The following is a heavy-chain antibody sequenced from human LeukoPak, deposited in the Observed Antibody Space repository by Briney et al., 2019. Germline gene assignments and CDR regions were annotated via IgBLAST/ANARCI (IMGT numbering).Heavy chain of an antibody. J-gene: IGHJ4*02. V-gene: IGHV1-58*02. D-gene: IGHD3-22*01. Sequence: GTSVKVSCKASGFTFTSSAMQWVRQARGQRLEWIGWIVVGSGNTNYAQKFQERVTITRDMSTSTAYMELSSLRSEDTAAYYCAASRDGGYYIFDYWGQGTLVTVSS. CDR2: IVVGSGNT. CDR1: GFTFTSSA. CDR3: AASRDGGYYIFDY.